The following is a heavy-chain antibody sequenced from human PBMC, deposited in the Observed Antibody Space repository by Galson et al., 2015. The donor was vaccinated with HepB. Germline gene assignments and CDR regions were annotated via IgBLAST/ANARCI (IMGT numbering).Heavy chain of an antibody. CDR1: GFTFSDYY. V-gene: IGHV3-11*06. J-gene: IGHJ4*02. CDR3: ARARNDNVWGRGYFDF. D-gene: IGHD3-16*01. Sequence: SLRLSCAASGFTFSDYYMIWIRQAPGKGLEWVSYISSSSIYTNYADSVKGRFTISRDNAKNSLYLHMNSLRAEDSAVYYCARARNDNVWGRGYFDFWGQGTLVTVSS. CDR2: ISSSSIYT.